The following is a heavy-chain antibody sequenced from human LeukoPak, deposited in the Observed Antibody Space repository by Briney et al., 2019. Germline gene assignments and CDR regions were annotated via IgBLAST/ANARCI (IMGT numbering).Heavy chain of an antibody. CDR2: ISWNSGSI. Sequence: GGSLRLSCAASGFTFDDYAMHWVRQAPGKGLEWVSGISWNSGSIGYADSVKGRFTISRDNAKNSLYLQMNSLGAEDTALYYCAKDIASVQRVAGYFDYWGQGTLVTVSS. J-gene: IGHJ4*02. CDR3: AKDIASVQRVAGYFDY. V-gene: IGHV3-9*01. CDR1: GFTFDDYA. D-gene: IGHD6-19*01.